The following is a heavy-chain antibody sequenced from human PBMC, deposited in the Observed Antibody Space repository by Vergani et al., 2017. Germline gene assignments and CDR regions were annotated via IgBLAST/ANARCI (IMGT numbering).Heavy chain of an antibody. J-gene: IGHJ6*02. CDR2: ISSDGRTS. D-gene: IGHD3-9*01. Sequence: EVQLVESGGGLVQPGGSLRLSCAASGFIFRSHSMNWVRQAPGKGLEWVSYISSDGRTSYYADSVKGRFTISRDNAKNSLYLKMYSLRAEDTAVYYCARDPVPYYDILTGYYGLDVWGQGTTVTVSS. CDR1: GFIFRSHS. V-gene: IGHV3-48*01. CDR3: ARDPVPYYDILTGYYGLDV.